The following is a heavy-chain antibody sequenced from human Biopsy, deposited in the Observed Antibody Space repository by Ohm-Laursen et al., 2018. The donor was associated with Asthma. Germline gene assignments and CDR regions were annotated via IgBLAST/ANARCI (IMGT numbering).Heavy chain of an antibody. Sequence: GSLRLSCTAPGFSFSSYWMSWVRQAPGKGLEWVANIKQDGSEKYYVDSVKGRFSTSRDNAKNSLYLQMNSLRVEDTAVYYCARDGRWFDPWGQGTLVTVSS. V-gene: IGHV3-7*01. CDR1: GFSFSSYW. CDR2: IKQDGSEK. J-gene: IGHJ5*02. CDR3: ARDGRWFDP.